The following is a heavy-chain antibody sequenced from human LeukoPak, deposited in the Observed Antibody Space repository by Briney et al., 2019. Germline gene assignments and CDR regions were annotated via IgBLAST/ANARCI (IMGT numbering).Heavy chain of an antibody. CDR3: AKDFEYGGFDP. D-gene: IGHD4-23*01. Sequence: GGSLRLSCAASGFTFYDYAMHWVRQPPGKGLEWVSGISWSSGSIGYADSVKGRFTISRDNAKNSLYLQMNSLRAEDTALYYCAKDFEYGGFDPWGQGTLVTVSS. V-gene: IGHV3-9*01. CDR1: GFTFYDYA. J-gene: IGHJ5*02. CDR2: ISWSSGSI.